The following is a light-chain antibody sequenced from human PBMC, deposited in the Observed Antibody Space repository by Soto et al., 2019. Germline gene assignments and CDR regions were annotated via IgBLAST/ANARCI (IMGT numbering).Light chain of an antibody. CDR1: SSDVGGYNY. Sequence: QSVLTQPASVSGSPGQSITISCTGTSSDVGGYNYVSWYQLHPGKAPKLMICEVSNRPSGVSNRFSGSKSGNTASLTISGLQAEDEADYYCSSYTSSSTPYVFGTGTKVTVL. V-gene: IGLV2-14*01. CDR3: SSYTSSSTPYV. CDR2: EVS. J-gene: IGLJ1*01.